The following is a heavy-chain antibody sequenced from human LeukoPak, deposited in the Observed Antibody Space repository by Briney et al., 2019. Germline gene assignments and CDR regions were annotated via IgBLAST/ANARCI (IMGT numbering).Heavy chain of an antibody. CDR2: IIPILGIA. J-gene: IGHJ4*02. V-gene: IGHV1-69*04. D-gene: IGHD3-16*02. CDR3: ARAVVTCGGVLVIQESFDR. CDR1: GGSFSSYA. Sequence: SVKVSCKPSGGSFSSYAISWVQQAPGPGREWMGRIIPILGIANYAPKFQGRVTLTAGKSTSTVYMELSSLRSEDTGVYYCARAVVTCGGVLVIQESFDRWGEGTLATVSS.